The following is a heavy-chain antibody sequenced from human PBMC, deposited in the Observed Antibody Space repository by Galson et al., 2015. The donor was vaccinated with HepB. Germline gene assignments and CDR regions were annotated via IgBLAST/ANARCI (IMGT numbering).Heavy chain of an antibody. J-gene: IGHJ5*02. D-gene: IGHD2-21*02. CDR3: ACDGDLNS. Sequence: SLRLSCAASGFTFSGSTMHWVRQASGKGLEWIGRIKSKTNNYATAYAASVKGRFTISRDDSKNTAYLQMSSLETEDTAVYFCACDGDLNSWGLGTLVTVSS. CDR1: GFTFSGST. V-gene: IGHV3-73*01. CDR2: IKSKTNNYAT.